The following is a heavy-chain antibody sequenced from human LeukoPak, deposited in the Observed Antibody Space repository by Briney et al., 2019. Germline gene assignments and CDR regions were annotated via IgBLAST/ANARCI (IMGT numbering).Heavy chain of an antibody. J-gene: IGHJ3*02. CDR2: INWNGGST. V-gene: IGHV3-20*04. D-gene: IGHD1-26*01. Sequence: GGSLGLSCAASGFTFDDYGMSWVRQAPGKGLEWVSGINWNGGSTGYADSVKGRFTISRDNAKNSLYLQMNSLRAEDTALYYCARLKWEEDAFDIWGQGTMVTVSS. CDR1: GFTFDDYG. CDR3: ARLKWEEDAFDI.